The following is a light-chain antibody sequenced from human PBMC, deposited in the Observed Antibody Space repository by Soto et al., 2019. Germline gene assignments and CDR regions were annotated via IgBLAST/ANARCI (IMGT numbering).Light chain of an antibody. J-gene: IGLJ2*01. Sequence: QSALTQPASVSGSPGPSITISCTGTSSDVGGYIYVSWYQQHPGKAPKLMIYDVINRPAGVSNRFSCAKSGSTASLTISGLQAEDEADYYFSSYTSSSTRVFGGGTKLTVL. CDR1: SSDVGGYIY. V-gene: IGLV2-14*01. CDR3: SSYTSSSTRV. CDR2: DVI.